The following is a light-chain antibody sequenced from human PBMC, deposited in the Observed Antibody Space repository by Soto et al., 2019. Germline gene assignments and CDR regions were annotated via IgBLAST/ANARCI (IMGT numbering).Light chain of an antibody. J-gene: IGKJ5*01. V-gene: IGKV3-11*01. CDR2: DAS. CDR3: QQRSNWPPTVT. CDR1: QSVSSTY. Sequence: EIVLTQSPGTLSLSPGERATLSCRASQSVSSTYLAWYQQRPGQAPRLLIYDASNRATGIPARFSGSGSGTDFTLTISSLEPEDFAVYYCQQRSNWPPTVTCGQGTRLEN.